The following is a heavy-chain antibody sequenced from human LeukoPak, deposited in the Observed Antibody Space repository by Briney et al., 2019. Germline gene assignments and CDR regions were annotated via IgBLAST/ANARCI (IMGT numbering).Heavy chain of an antibody. CDR3: AKDPGYDSSGYWYYFDY. V-gene: IGHV3-23*01. Sequence: PGGSLRLSCAASGFTFSSYAMSWVRQAPGKGLEWVSAISGSGGSTYYADSVKGRFTISRDNSKNTLYLQMNSLRAEDTAVYYCAKDPGYDSSGYWYYFDYWGQGTLVTVSS. CDR2: ISGSGGST. CDR1: GFTFSSYA. J-gene: IGHJ4*02. D-gene: IGHD3-22*01.